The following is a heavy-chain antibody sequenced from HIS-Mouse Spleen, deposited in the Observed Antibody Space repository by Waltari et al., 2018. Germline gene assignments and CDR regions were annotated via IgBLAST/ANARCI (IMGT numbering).Heavy chain of an antibody. V-gene: IGHV3-33*06. Sequence: QVQLVESGGGVVQPGRSLRLSCSASGFTFRSSGMHWVRQDPGKGLEWVAVIWYDGSNKYYADSVKGRFTISRDNSKNTLYLQMNSLRAEDTAVYYCAKGGLMVYAIGDYWGQGTLVTVSS. D-gene: IGHD2-8*01. CDR3: AKGGLMVYAIGDY. CDR2: IWYDGSNK. J-gene: IGHJ4*02. CDR1: GFTFRSSG.